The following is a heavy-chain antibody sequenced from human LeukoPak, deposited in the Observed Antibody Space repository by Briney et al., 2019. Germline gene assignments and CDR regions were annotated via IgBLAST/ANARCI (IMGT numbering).Heavy chain of an antibody. CDR3: ARGTYGSSWQLEHFDY. J-gene: IGHJ4*02. D-gene: IGHD6-13*01. CDR2: IYYSGST. Sequence: SETLSLTCTVSGGSISSYYWSWIRQPPGKGLEWIGYIYYSGSTNYNPFLKGRVTISVDTSKNQFSLKLSSLTAADSAVYYCARGTYGSSWQLEHFDYWGQGTLVTVSS. CDR1: GGSISSYY. V-gene: IGHV4-59*01.